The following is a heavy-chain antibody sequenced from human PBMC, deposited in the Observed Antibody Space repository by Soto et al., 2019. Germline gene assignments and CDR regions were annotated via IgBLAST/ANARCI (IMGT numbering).Heavy chain of an antibody. D-gene: IGHD6-19*01. J-gene: IGHJ6*03. CDR2: FYYSGST. Sequence: SETLSLTCTVSGGSFSSYYWSWIRQPPGKGLEWIGYFYYSGSTNYNPSLESRATISVDTSKKHFSLKLSSVTAADTAVYHCRRVLGSIALARTEPYYYYYMDVWGKGTTVTVS. CDR3: RRVLGSIALARTEPYYYYYMDV. CDR1: GGSFSSYY. V-gene: IGHV4-59*01.